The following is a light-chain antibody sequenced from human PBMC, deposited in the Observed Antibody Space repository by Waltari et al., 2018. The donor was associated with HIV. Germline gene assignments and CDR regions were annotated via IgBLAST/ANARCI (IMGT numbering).Light chain of an antibody. CDR3: QQYDNWPLIT. CDR2: DAS. Sequence: VFTPSPVPLPLSPGQRATLSCRASQSLNNYLAWYQQKPGQAPRLLIYDASNRATGIPARFSGSGSGTDFTLTISNLEPEDFAVYFCQQYDNWPLITLGPGTKVDV. J-gene: IGKJ3*01. V-gene: IGKV3-11*01. CDR1: QSLNNY.